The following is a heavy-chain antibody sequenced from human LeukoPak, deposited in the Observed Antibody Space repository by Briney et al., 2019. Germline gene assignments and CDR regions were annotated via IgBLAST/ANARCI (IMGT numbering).Heavy chain of an antibody. CDR3: ARSPYNWNYGDY. CDR2: ISGSGRST. V-gene: IGHV3-23*01. D-gene: IGHD1-20*01. Sequence: GESLKISCAASGFTFSSYAMSWVRQAPGKGLEWVSGISGSGRSTNYADSVKGRFTISRDNSKNTLYLQMNSLRAEDTAIYYCARSPYNWNYGDYWGQGTLVTVSS. J-gene: IGHJ4*02. CDR1: GFTFSSYA.